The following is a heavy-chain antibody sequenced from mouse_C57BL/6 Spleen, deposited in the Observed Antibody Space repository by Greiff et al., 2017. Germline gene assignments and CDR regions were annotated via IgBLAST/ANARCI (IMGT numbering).Heavy chain of an antibody. V-gene: IGHV1-81*01. CDR3: ARREGFPPY. CDR1: GYTFTSYG. CDR2: IYPRSGNT. Sequence: QVQLQQSGAELARPGASVKLSCKASGYTFTSYGISWVKQRTGQGLEWIGEIYPRSGNTYYNEKFKGKATLTADKSSSTAYMELRSRTSEDAAVHVFARREGFPPYWGPGALVTVSA. J-gene: IGHJ3*01.